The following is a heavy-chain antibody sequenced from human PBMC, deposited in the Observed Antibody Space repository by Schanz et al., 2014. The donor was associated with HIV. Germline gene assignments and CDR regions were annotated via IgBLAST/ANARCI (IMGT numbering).Heavy chain of an antibody. D-gene: IGHD4-17*01. Sequence: QVQLVESGGGVVQPGRSLRLSCAASGFTFSSYGMHWVRQAPGKGLEWVAVISYDGSDKYHADSVKGRFTISRDSSKNTVYLEMNSLRAEDTAVYYCARRDYGDYYYYYGMDVWGQGTTVTVSS. CDR1: GFTFSSYG. CDR2: ISYDGSDK. CDR3: ARRDYGDYYYYYGMDV. J-gene: IGHJ6*02. V-gene: IGHV3-30*03.